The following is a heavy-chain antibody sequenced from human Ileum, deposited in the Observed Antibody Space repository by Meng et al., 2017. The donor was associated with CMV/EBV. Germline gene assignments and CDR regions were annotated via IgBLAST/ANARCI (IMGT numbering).Heavy chain of an antibody. CDR3: ATNKNKKIDY. CDR1: GDSISSSNW. V-gene: IGHV4-4*02. CDR2: IFHTGST. J-gene: IGHJ4*02. D-gene: IGHD2/OR15-2a*01. Sequence: QGQLQESGPGLVEPSGTLSLTCVVSGDSISSSNWWNWVRQPPGKGLGWIGEIFHTGSTNYNPSLKSRVTISADKSKNQFSLNLSSVTAADTAVYYCATNKNKKIDYWGQGTLVTVSS.